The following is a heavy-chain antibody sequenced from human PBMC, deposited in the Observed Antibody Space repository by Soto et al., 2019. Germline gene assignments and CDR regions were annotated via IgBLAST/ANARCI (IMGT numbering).Heavy chain of an antibody. CDR2: INHSGST. CDR3: ARGDYFDY. V-gene: IGHV4-34*01. J-gene: IGHJ4*02. Sequence: QVQLQQWGAGLLKPSETLSLTCAVYGGSFSGYYWSWIRQPPGKGLEWIGEINHSGSTNYNPPLKSRVTISVDTSKNQFSLKLSSVTAADTAVYYCARGDYFDYWGQGTLVTVSS. CDR1: GGSFSGYY.